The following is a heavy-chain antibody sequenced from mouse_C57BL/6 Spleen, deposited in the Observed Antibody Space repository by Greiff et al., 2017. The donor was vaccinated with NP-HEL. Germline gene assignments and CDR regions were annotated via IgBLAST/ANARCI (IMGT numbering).Heavy chain of an antibody. J-gene: IGHJ3*01. Sequence: QVQLQQSGAELARPGASVKLSCKASGYTFTSYGISWVKQRTGQGLEWIGEIYPRSGNTYYNEKFKGKATLTADKSSSTAYMELRSLTSEDSAVYFCARWDYGSKGFAYWGQGTLVTVSA. CDR2: IYPRSGNT. V-gene: IGHV1-81*01. D-gene: IGHD1-1*01. CDR3: ARWDYGSKGFAY. CDR1: GYTFTSYG.